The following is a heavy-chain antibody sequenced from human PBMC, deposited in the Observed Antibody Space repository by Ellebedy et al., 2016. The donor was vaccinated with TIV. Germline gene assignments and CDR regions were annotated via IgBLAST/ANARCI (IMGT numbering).Heavy chain of an antibody. CDR1: GYTLTELS. J-gene: IGHJ4*02. CDR2: FDPDDDET. V-gene: IGHV1-24*01. CDR3: AILGGTTFDSF. Sequence: ASVKVSCKVSGYTLTELSMHWVRQAPGKGLEWMGGFDPDDDETIYAQKFQGRVTMTEDTSTDTAYMELSSLRSEDTAVYYCAILGGTTFDSFWGQGTLVTVSS. D-gene: IGHD1-1*01.